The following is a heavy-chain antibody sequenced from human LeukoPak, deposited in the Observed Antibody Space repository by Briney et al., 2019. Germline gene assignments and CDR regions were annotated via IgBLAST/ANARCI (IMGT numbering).Heavy chain of an antibody. V-gene: IGHV3-23*01. D-gene: IGHD6-13*01. CDR2: ISGSGGST. CDR1: GFTFSSYA. J-gene: IGHJ4*02. CDR3: AKDLDWRSAADIFDY. Sequence: GGSLRLSCAASGFTFSSYAMSWVRQAPGKGLEWVSAISGSGGSTYYADSVKGRFTISRDNSKNTLYLQMNSLGAEDTAVYYCAKDLDWRSAADIFDYWGQGTLVTVSS.